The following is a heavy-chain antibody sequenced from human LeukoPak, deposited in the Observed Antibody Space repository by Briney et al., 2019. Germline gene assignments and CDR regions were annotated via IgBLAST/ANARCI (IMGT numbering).Heavy chain of an antibody. J-gene: IGHJ6*03. V-gene: IGHV3-7*01. CDR2: IKQEGREK. D-gene: IGHD3-3*01. Sequence: GGSLRLSCAASGFTFSSYCMSWVRQAPGKGREGVANIKQEGREKYYVDSVKGRFTISRDNAKNSLYLQMNRLRAEDTAVHYCARDPLERYDFWSGYFYMDVWGKGTTVTVS. CDR3: ARDPLERYDFWSGYFYMDV. CDR1: GFTFSSYC.